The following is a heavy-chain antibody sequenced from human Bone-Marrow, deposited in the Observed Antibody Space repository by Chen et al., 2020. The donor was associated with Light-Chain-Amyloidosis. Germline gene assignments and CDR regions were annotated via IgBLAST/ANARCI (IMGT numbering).Heavy chain of an antibody. CDR1: GFNFSSFG. CDR3: ARGSTLIRG. J-gene: IGHJ4*02. Sequence: EVQLVESGGGLVQPGGSLRLSCATSGFNFSSFGMSWVRQAPGKGLEWVADINENGREQNYVDSVKGRFTISRDNARNSLHLQLNSLRADDTAVYYCARGSTLIRGWGQGTLVTVSS. V-gene: IGHV3-7*03. CDR2: INENGREQ. D-gene: IGHD3-16*01.